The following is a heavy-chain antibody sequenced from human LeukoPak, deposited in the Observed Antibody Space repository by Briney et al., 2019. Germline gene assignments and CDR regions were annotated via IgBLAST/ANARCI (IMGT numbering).Heavy chain of an antibody. CDR1: GFTFSSYS. V-gene: IGHV3-21*01. J-gene: IGHJ6*03. CDR2: ISSSSSYI. Sequence: NPGGSLRLSCAASGFTFSSYSMNWVRQAPGKELEWVSSISSSSSYIYYADSVKGRFTISRDNAKNSLYLQMNSLRAEDTAVYYCARVMATTHTDYYMDVWGKGTTVTVSS. CDR3: ARVMATTHTDYYMDV. D-gene: IGHD5-24*01.